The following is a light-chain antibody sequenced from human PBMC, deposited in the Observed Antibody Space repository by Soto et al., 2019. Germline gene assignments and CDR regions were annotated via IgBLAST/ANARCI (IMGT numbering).Light chain of an antibody. V-gene: IGKV3-15*01. CDR2: GAS. CDR3: QPYSSSPS. Sequence: EIVMTQSPTTLSVSPGERATLSCRASQSVSTNLAWYQQKPGQVPSLLIYGASTRASGIPARFSGSGSGTEFPLTIGSLQSEDFAVYYCQPYSSSPSFGQGTRLEIK. CDR1: QSVSTN. J-gene: IGKJ5*01.